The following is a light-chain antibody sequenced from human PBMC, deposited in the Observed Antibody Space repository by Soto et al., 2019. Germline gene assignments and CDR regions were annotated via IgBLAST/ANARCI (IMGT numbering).Light chain of an antibody. CDR3: QSYDGSLSGVV. J-gene: IGLJ3*02. V-gene: IGLV1-40*01. CDR1: SSNIGARYD. Sequence: QSVLTQPPSVSGAPGQRVSISCTGSSSNIGARYDVHWYQQLPGTAPNLLIYDNTHRPSGVPDRFSGSRSGTSASLAITGLQAEDEADYYCQSYDGSLSGVVFGGGTKLTV. CDR2: DNT.